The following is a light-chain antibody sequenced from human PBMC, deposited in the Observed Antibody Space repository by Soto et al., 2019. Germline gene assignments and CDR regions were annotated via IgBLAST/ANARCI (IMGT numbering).Light chain of an antibody. CDR3: SSYRSGGTFV. CDR1: SSDVGGYNY. J-gene: IGLJ1*01. Sequence: QSVLTQPASVSGSPRQSIAISCTGTSSDVGGYNYVSWHQQHPGKAPKVLISVVSNRPSGVSNRFSGSKSGNTASLTISGLQAEDEADYYCSSYRSGGTFVFGSGTRSPT. CDR2: VVS. V-gene: IGLV2-14*01.